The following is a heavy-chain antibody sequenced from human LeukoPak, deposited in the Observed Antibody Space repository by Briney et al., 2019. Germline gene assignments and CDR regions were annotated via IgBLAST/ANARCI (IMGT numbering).Heavy chain of an antibody. CDR1: GFTFNSYE. Sequence: GGSLRLSCAASGFTFNSYEMNWVRQAPGKGLEWVSYISSNGSTIYYADSVKGRFTISRDNSKNTLYLQMNSLRAEDTAVYYCARDPGIAAAGTEWYFDYWGQGTLVTVSS. CDR3: ARDPGIAAAGTEWYFDY. D-gene: IGHD6-13*01. J-gene: IGHJ4*02. CDR2: ISSNGSTI. V-gene: IGHV3-48*03.